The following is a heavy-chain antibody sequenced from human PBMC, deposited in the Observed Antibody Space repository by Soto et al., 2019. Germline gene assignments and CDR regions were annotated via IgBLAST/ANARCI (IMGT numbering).Heavy chain of an antibody. Sequence: SETLSLTCAAYGGSFSGYYWSWIRQPPGKGLEWIGEINHSGSTNYNPSLKSRVTISVDTSKNQFSLKLSSVTAADTAVYYCARGYNRDYWGQGTLVTSPQ. V-gene: IGHV4-34*01. CDR3: ARGYNRDY. CDR1: GGSFSGYY. D-gene: IGHD1-1*01. J-gene: IGHJ4*02. CDR2: INHSGST.